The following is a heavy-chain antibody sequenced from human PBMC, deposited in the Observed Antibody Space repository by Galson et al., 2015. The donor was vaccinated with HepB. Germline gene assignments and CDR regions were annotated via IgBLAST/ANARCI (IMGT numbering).Heavy chain of an antibody. V-gene: IGHV3-23*01. D-gene: IGHD2-2*02. CDR2: ISGRGDNI. CDR3: AKSNYQNQLLYGY. Sequence: SLRLSCAASEFTFSNYAMSWVRQAPGKGLEWVSSISGRGDNINYADSVKGRFTISRDNSKNTLYLQMNSLRAEDTAVYYCAKSNYQNQLLYGYWGQGTLVTVSS. J-gene: IGHJ4*02. CDR1: EFTFSNYA.